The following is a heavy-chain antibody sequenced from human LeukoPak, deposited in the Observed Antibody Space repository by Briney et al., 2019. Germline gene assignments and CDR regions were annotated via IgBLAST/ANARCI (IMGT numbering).Heavy chain of an antibody. CDR1: DSTLRSFA. V-gene: IGHV3-33*06. CDR3: AKDFEAAFDI. J-gene: IGHJ3*02. Sequence: GGSRRLSCAAPDSTLRSFAMNWARQAPGKGMEWVAVIWYDGSNKYYADTVKGRFTISRDNSKNTLYLQMNSLRAEDTAVYYCAKDFEAAFDIWGQGTMVTVSS. CDR2: IWYDGSNK. D-gene: IGHD3-9*01.